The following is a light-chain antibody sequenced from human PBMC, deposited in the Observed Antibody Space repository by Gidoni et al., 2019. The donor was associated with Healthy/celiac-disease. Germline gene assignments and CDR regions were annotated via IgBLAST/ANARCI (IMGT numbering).Light chain of an antibody. CDR3: QQYKNWPGT. CDR2: GAS. J-gene: IGKJ1*01. Sequence: EIVMTQSPATLSVSPGERATLSCRASQSVSSHLAWYQQKPRQAPRLLIYGASTSATGIPARFSGRGSRTEFTLTISSLHSEVFADYYWQQYKNWPGTFGQGTKVEIK. V-gene: IGKV3-15*01. CDR1: QSVSSH.